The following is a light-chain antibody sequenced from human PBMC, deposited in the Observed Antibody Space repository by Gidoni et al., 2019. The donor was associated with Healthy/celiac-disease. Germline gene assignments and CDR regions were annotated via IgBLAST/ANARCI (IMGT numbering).Light chain of an antibody. Sequence: EIVLTQSPATLSLSPGERATLSCRASQSVSSYLAWYQQKPGQAPRLLIYDASNRATGIPARFSGSGPGTDFSLTISSLEPEDFAVYYCQQRSNWQGLTFXGXTKVEIK. CDR2: DAS. CDR1: QSVSSY. J-gene: IGKJ4*01. CDR3: QQRSNWQGLT. V-gene: IGKV3D-11*02.